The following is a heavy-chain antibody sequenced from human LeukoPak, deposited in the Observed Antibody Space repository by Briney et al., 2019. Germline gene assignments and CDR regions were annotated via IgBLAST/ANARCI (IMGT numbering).Heavy chain of an antibody. D-gene: IGHD4-23*01. CDR3: ARGRAVTRNAYGGNEFDY. CDR2: IYYSGST. V-gene: IGHV4-39*01. J-gene: IGHJ4*02. CDR1: GGSISSSSYY. Sequence: PSETLSLTCTVSGGSISSSSYYWGWIRQPPGKGLEWIGSIYYSGSTYYNPSLKSRVTISVDTSKNQFSLKLSSVTAADTAVYYCARGRAVTRNAYGGNEFDYWGQGTLVTVSS.